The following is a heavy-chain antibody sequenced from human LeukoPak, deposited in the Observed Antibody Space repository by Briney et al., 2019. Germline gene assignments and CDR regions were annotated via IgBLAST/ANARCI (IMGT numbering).Heavy chain of an antibody. J-gene: IGHJ4*02. CDR2: INHSGST. CDR1: GGSFSGYY. V-gene: IGHV4-34*01. Sequence: SETLSLTCAVYGGSFSGYYWSWIRQPPGKGLEWIGEINHSGSTNYNPSLKSRVTISVDTSKNQFSLKLSSVTAADTAVYYCARGYCSGGNCYSTPDYWGQGTLVTVSS. D-gene: IGHD2-15*01. CDR3: ARGYCSGGNCYSTPDY.